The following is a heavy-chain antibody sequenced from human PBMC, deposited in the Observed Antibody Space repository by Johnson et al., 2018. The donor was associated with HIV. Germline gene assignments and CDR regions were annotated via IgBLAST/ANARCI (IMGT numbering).Heavy chain of an antibody. CDR2: ISNDGSNK. V-gene: IGHV3-30*09. D-gene: IGHD3-22*01. CDR1: GFTFSSYA. J-gene: IGHJ3*02. Sequence: QMLLVESGGGVVQPGRSLRLSCAASGFTFSSYAIHWVRQAPGKGLEWVAVISNDGSNKNYADSVRGRFAISRDNSKNTLLLQMNSLRVDDTAMYYCARGHHDSGYPFGAFDIWGQGTMVTVSS. CDR3: ARGHHDSGYPFGAFDI.